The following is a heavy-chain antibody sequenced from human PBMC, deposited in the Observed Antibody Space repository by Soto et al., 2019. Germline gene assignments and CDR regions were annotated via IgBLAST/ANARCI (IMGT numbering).Heavy chain of an antibody. CDR3: AKDKGVTSLDY. J-gene: IGHJ4*02. V-gene: IGHV3-30*18. CDR1: GLNFRAAG. D-gene: IGHD3-10*01. Sequence: QVQLVESGGGVVQPGRSLRLSCAASGLNFRAAGMHWVRQAPGKGLEWVAFISSDGYDKYYADSVRGRFTISRDDSLDSLYLQMNTLRPDDSALYYCAKDKGVTSLDYWGQGTLVTVSS. CDR2: ISSDGYDK.